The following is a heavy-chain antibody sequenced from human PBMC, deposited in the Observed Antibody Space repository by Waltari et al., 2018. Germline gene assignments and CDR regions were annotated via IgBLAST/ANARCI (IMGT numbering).Heavy chain of an antibody. D-gene: IGHD5-12*01. CDR3: STVEMATTNDY. CDR1: GFTFSSYW. Sequence: EVQLVESGGGLVQPGGSLRLSCAASGFTFSSYWMHWVRQAPGKGLVWVSHINSDGSSTSYADSVKGRFTISRDNAKNTLYLQMNSLRAEDTAVYYCSTVEMATTNDYWGQGTLVTVSS. CDR2: INSDGSST. J-gene: IGHJ4*02. V-gene: IGHV3-74*01.